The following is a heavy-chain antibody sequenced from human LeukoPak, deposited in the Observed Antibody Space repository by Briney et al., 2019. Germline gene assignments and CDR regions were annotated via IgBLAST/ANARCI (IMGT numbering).Heavy chain of an antibody. V-gene: IGHV3-48*03. Sequence: GGSLRFSCAASGFTFSSYEMNWVRQAPGEGLEWVSYISSSGSTIYYADSVKGRFTISRDNAKNSLYLQMNSLRAEDTAVYYCARADFWSGYYMDYWGQGTLVTVSS. CDR3: ARADFWSGYYMDY. D-gene: IGHD3-3*01. CDR2: ISSSGSTI. J-gene: IGHJ4*02. CDR1: GFTFSSYE.